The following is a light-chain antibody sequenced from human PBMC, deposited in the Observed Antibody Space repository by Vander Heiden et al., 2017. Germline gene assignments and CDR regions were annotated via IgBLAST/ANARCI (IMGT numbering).Light chain of an antibody. V-gene: IGKV1-39*01. J-gene: IGKJ4*01. CDR1: QSISSY. Sequence: DIQMTQSPSSLSASVGDRVTITCRASQSISSYLNWYQQKPGKAPKLLMYAASSLQSGVPSRFSGRESGRDFTLSIIMLQPEDFATYYSQQSDSTLITFGGGTKVEIK. CDR2: AAS. CDR3: QQSDSTLIT.